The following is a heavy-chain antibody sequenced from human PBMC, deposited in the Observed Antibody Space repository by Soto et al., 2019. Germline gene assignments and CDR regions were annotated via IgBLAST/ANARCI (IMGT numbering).Heavy chain of an antibody. D-gene: IGHD4-17*01. CDR2: IYNSGIT. J-gene: IGHJ4*02. CDR3: AGGDGYGGIRDLDH. V-gene: IGHV4-59*01. CDR1: GGSISTYY. Sequence: QVQLQESGPGLVKTSETLSLTCTVSGGSISTYYWNWVRQPPGKGLEWIGYIYNSGITSYNPSLKNRVTILLDPSMHQFSRELSSVTAADTAVYYCAGGDGYGGIRDLDHWGQGTLVTVSS.